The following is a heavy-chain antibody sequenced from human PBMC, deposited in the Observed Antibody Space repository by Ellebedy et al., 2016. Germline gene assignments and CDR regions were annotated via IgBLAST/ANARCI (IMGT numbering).Heavy chain of an antibody. J-gene: IGHJ4*02. CDR1: GGSVATYY. Sequence: SETLSLTXSVSGGSVATYYWTWIRQSPGKGLEWIGYVFYGGSTKYNPSLRSRVTISVDTSKNQFSLRLSSVTAADTAVYYCARDPLSYYYDNSGYYTGYFDYWGQGTLVTVSS. V-gene: IGHV4-59*02. D-gene: IGHD3-22*01. CDR2: VFYGGST. CDR3: ARDPLSYYYDNSGYYTGYFDY.